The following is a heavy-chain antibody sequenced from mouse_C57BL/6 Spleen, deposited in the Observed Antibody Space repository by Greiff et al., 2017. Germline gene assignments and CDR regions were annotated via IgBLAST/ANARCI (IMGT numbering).Heavy chain of an antibody. CDR3: TRSLYAPFAY. CDR2: IDPETGGT. Sequence: VQLQQSGAELVRPGASVTLSCKASGYTFTDYEMHWVKQTPVHGLEWIGAIDPETGGTAYNQKFKGKAILTADKSSSTAYMELRSLTSEDSAVYYCTRSLYAPFAYWGQGTLVTVSA. J-gene: IGHJ3*01. V-gene: IGHV1-15*01. CDR1: GYTFTDYE. D-gene: IGHD1-1*01.